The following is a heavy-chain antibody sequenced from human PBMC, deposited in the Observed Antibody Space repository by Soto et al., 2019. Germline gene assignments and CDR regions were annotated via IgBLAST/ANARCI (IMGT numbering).Heavy chain of an antibody. J-gene: IGHJ6*02. V-gene: IGHV1-2*02. CDR3: ARDSSSSKNYYYYGMDV. D-gene: IGHD6-6*01. Sequence: ASVKVSCKASGYTFTGYYMHWVRQAPGQGLEWMGWINPNSGGTNYAQKFQGRVTMTRDTSISTAYMELSRLRSDDTAVYYCARDSSSSKNYYYYGMDVWGQGTKVTVSS. CDR2: INPNSGGT. CDR1: GYTFTGYY.